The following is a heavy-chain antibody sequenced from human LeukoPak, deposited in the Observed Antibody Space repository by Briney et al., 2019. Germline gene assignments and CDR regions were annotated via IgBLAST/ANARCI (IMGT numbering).Heavy chain of an antibody. D-gene: IGHD2-2*01. J-gene: IGHJ6*02. Sequence: PGGSLRLSCAASGFTFNYAWMSWVRQAPGKGLEWVGRIKSNTDGGTADYAAPVRGRFTISRDVSKNTLYLQMNSLKTEDTAVYYCTTTCSSLHYNGMDVWGQGATVTVSS. CDR2: IKSNTDGGTA. CDR1: GFTFNYAW. V-gene: IGHV3-15*01. CDR3: TTTCSSLHYNGMDV.